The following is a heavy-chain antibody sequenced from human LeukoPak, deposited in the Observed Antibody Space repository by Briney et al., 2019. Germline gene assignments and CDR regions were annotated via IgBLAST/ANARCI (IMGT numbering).Heavy chain of an antibody. CDR1: GDSINSLDL. Sequence: SETLSLTCTVSGDSINSLDLWSWVRQPPGKGLEWIGEMYLSGTTHSNPSVKSRVTISIDKSKNQFFLNLSSVTAADTAVYYCAGLVGRYSSGLYHYYFDYWGQGTLVTVSS. V-gene: IGHV4-4*02. J-gene: IGHJ4*02. CDR3: AGLVGRYSSGLYHYYFDY. D-gene: IGHD3-22*01. CDR2: MYLSGTT.